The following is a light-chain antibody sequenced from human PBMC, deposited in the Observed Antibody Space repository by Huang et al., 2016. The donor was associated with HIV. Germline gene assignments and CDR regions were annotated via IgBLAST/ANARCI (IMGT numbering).Light chain of an antibody. CDR3: QQRGSWPPT. CDR1: QDVTNY. CDR2: DSS. V-gene: IGKV3-11*01. Sequence: EVLLTQAPATLSLFPGERASLSCWASQDVTNYLAWYQQKPGQPPRLLIYDSSNRATGVPPRFSGSGSGTYFTLTISSLEPGDSAVYYCQQRGSWPPTFGQGTRLEIK. J-gene: IGKJ5*01.